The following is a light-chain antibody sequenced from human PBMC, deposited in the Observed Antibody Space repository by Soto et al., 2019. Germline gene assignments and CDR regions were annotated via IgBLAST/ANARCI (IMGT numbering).Light chain of an antibody. J-gene: IGLJ1*01. Sequence: QSVLTQPPSVSGSPGQSVTISCSGTIDDVTAYYRVSWYQQTPGTAPKLMIYDVSNRPSGVPVRFSGSRSGNTASLTISGLQAEDEGDYYCSVYTRTSTYVFGTGTKLTVL. CDR1: IDDVTAYYR. CDR3: SVYTRTSTYV. CDR2: DVS. V-gene: IGLV2-18*01.